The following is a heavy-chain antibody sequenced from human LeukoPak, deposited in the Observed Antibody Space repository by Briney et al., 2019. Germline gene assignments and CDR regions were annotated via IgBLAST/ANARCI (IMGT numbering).Heavy chain of an antibody. V-gene: IGHV3-48*02. CDR3: AKVIRGGYGMDV. CDR1: GFTFSSFG. CDR2: ISDSRFLT. Sequence: PGGSLRLSCAASGFTFSSFGMNWVRQAPGKGLEWVSYISDSRFLTDYADSVKGRFTISRDNAKNSLSLQLNSLRDEDTAVYFCAKVIRGGYGMDVWGQGTTVTVSS. J-gene: IGHJ6*02. D-gene: IGHD3-10*01.